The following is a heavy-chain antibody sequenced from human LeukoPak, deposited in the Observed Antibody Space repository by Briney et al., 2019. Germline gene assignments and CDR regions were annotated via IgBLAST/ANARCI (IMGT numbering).Heavy chain of an antibody. CDR1: GGXLSTYW. Sequence: SETLSLTCTVSGGXLSTYWCSWIRQPPGKGLEWIGNIYDSGSTNYNPSLKTRVTISVDTSKNQFSLKLGSVTAADTAVYYCARQQNYYDSSGFYPDGFDMWGQGTMVTVSS. D-gene: IGHD3-22*01. CDR2: IYDSGST. CDR3: ARQQNYYDSSGFYPDGFDM. V-gene: IGHV4-59*08. J-gene: IGHJ3*02.